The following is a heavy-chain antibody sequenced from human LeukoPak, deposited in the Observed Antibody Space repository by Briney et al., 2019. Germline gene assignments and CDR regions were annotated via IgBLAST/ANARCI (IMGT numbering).Heavy chain of an antibody. Sequence: SVKVSCKASGGTFSSYAISWVRQAPGQGLEWMGGIIPIFGTADYAQKFQGRVTITTDESTSTAYMELSSLRSEDTAVYYCARGGAAAGRGTYYYYYMDVWGKGTTVTVSS. CDR3: ARGGAAAGRGTYYYYYMDV. V-gene: IGHV1-69*05. D-gene: IGHD6-13*01. J-gene: IGHJ6*03. CDR2: IIPIFGTA. CDR1: GGTFSSYA.